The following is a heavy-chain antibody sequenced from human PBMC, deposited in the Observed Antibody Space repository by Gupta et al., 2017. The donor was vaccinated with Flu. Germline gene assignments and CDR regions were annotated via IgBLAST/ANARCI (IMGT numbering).Heavy chain of an antibody. Sequence: EVQLVESGGGLVQPGGSLRLSWAASGFTFSSYWMSWVRQAPGKGLDWVANIKQDGSEKYYVDSFKGRFTISRDNAKNSLYLQMNSLRAEDTAVYYCARDRGIVGAHFDYWGQGTLVTVAS. D-gene: IGHD1-26*01. CDR1: GFTFSSYW. V-gene: IGHV3-7*04. CDR2: IKQDGSEK. CDR3: ARDRGIVGAHFDY. J-gene: IGHJ4*02.